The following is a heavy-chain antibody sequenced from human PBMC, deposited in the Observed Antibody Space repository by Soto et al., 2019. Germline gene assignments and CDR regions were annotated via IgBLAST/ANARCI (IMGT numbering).Heavy chain of an antibody. J-gene: IGHJ6*02. CDR1: GFTFSNYG. CDR3: ARDLSYLEWNYYGMDV. V-gene: IGHV3-33*01. D-gene: IGHD3-3*01. Sequence: QVQLVESGGGVVQPGRSLRLSCAASGFTFSNYGMHWVRQAPGKGLEWVAVIWYDGNNKYYADSVKGRFTISRDNSKNTLYLEMNNLRGEDTAVYYCARDLSYLEWNYYGMDVWGQGTTVTVSS. CDR2: IWYDGNNK.